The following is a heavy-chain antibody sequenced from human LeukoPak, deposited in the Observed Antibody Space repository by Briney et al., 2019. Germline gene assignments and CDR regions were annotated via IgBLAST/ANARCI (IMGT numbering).Heavy chain of an antibody. CDR3: ARGDGSSSWTPHWYFDL. V-gene: IGHV4-34*01. Sequence: PSETLSLTCAVYGGSFSGYYWSWIRQPPGKGLEWIGETNHSGSTNYNPSLKSRVTISVDTSKNQFSLKLSSVTAADTAVYYCARGDGSSSWTPHWYFDLWGRGTLVTVSS. J-gene: IGHJ2*01. D-gene: IGHD6-13*01. CDR1: GGSFSGYY. CDR2: TNHSGST.